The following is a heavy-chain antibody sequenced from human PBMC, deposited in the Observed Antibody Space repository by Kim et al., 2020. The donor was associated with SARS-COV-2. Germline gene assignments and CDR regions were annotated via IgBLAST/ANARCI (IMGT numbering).Heavy chain of an antibody. D-gene: IGHD1-26*01. Sequence: GGSLRLSCAASGFAVSGNFMSWVRQAPGKGHEWVSVIYSGGSTYYADSVKGRFTISRDNSKNTVYLQMNSLRADDTAVYYCAKGVGVTAPGAFDIWGQGTMVTVSS. CDR3: AKGVGVTAPGAFDI. V-gene: IGHV3-53*01. CDR2: IYSGGST. J-gene: IGHJ3*02. CDR1: GFAVSGNF.